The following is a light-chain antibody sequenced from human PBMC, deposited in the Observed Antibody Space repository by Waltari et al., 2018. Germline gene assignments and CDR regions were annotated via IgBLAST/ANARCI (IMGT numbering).Light chain of an antibody. CDR1: PSILFTPNNKDS. Sequence: DIVMTQSPDSLAVPLGERATIPSKSTPSILFTPNNKDSLAWYLQKPGQPPKLLIFGASTRQSGVPDRFSGGGSGTDFTLTISSLQAEDVAVYYCQQYLSVPLTFGGGTKVEI. CDR2: GAS. J-gene: IGKJ4*01. CDR3: QQYLSVPLT. V-gene: IGKV4-1*01.